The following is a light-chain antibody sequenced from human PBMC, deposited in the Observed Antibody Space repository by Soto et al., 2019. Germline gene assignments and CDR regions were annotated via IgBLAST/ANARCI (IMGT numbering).Light chain of an antibody. CDR2: DVS. J-gene: IGLJ2*01. CDR1: SRDVGGYNY. Sequence: QPASVSGSPGQSITISCTGTSRDVGGYNYVSWYQQHPGKAPKLMIYDVSNRPSGVSNRFSGSKSGNTASLTISGLQAEDEADYYCSSYTSSSTDVVFGGGTKLTVL. CDR3: SSYTSSSTDVV. V-gene: IGLV2-14*01.